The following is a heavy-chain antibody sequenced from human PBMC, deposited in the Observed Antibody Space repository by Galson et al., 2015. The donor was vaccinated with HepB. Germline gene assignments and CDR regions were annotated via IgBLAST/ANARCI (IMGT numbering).Heavy chain of an antibody. CDR1: GYTFTGYY. V-gene: IGHV1-2*04. CDR2: INPNSGGT. CDR3: ARGPRLRYFAHSYYGMDV. D-gene: IGHD3-9*01. J-gene: IGHJ6*02. Sequence: SVKVSCRASGYTFTGYYMHWVRQAPGQGLEWMGWINPNSGGTNYAQKFQGWVTMTRDTSISTAYMELSRLRSDDTAVYYCARGPRLRYFAHSYYGMDVWGQGTTVTVSS.